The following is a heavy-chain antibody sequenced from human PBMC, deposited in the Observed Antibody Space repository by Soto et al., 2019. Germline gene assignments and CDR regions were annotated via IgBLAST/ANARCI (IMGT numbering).Heavy chain of an antibody. J-gene: IGHJ4*02. CDR3: AESTRGSYFDY. CDR2: IYYSGST. V-gene: IGHV4-30-4*08. D-gene: IGHD2-15*01. Sequence: PSETLSLTCTVSGGSISSSSYYWGWIRQPPGKGLEWIGYIYYSGSTYYNPSLKSRVTISVDTSKNQFSLKLSSVTAADTAVYYCAESTRGSYFDYWGQGTLVTVSS. CDR1: GGSISSSSYY.